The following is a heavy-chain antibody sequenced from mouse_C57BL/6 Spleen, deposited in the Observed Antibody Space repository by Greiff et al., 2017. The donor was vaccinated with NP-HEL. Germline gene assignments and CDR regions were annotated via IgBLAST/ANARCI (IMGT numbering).Heavy chain of an antibody. V-gene: IGHV1-74*01. CDR2: IHPSDSDT. Sequence: QVQLKQPGAELVKPGASVKVSCKASGYTFTSYWMHWVKQRPGQGLEWIGRIHPSDSDTNYNQKFKGKATLTVDKSSSTAYMQLSSLTSEDSAVYYCAIPRLPYKAMDYWGQGTSVTVSS. CDR3: AIPRLPYKAMDY. J-gene: IGHJ4*01. CDR1: GYTFTSYW. D-gene: IGHD3-2*02.